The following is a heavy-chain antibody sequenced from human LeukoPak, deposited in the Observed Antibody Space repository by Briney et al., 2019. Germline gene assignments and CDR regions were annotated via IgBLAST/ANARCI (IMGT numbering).Heavy chain of an antibody. D-gene: IGHD7-27*01. J-gene: IGHJ3*02. Sequence: PGGSLRLSCAASGFTFSTYAMSWVRQAPGKGLEWVSAISDSGGATYYADSVKGRFTISRDNSKNALYLQMNSLRAEDTAVYYCARDRLTGFDAFDIWGQGTMVTVSS. CDR2: ISDSGGAT. CDR3: ARDRLTGFDAFDI. V-gene: IGHV3-23*01. CDR1: GFTFSTYA.